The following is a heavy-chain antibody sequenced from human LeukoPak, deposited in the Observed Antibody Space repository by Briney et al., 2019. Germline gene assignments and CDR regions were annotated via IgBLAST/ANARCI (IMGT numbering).Heavy chain of an antibody. CDR3: ARGESSGWYGDFDY. D-gene: IGHD6-19*01. CDR2: ISSTSSYT. CDR1: GFTFSSYS. J-gene: IGHJ4*02. Sequence: GGSLRLSCAASGFTFSSYSMNWVRQAPGKGLEWVSSISSTSSYTFYTDSVKGRFTISGDNAKNSLYLQMNSLRAEDTAVYYCARGESSGWYGDFDYWGQGTLVTVSS. V-gene: IGHV3-21*01.